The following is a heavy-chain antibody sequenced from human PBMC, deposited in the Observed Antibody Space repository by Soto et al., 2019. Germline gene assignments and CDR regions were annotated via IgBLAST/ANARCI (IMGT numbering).Heavy chain of an antibody. D-gene: IGHD2-15*01. V-gene: IGHV3-30*18. CDR2: ISYDGSNK. CDR1: GFTFSSYG. J-gene: IGHJ6*02. Sequence: PGGSLRLSCAASGFTFSSYGMHWVRQAPGKGLEWVAVISYDGSNKYYADSVKGRFTISRDNSKNTLYLQMNSLRAEDTAVYYCAKSARYCSGGSCFYYYYGMDVWGQGTTVTVSS. CDR3: AKSARYCSGGSCFYYYYGMDV.